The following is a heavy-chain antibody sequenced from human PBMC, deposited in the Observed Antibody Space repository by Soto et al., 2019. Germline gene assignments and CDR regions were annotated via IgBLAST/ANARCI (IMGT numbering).Heavy chain of an antibody. D-gene: IGHD1-26*01. CDR1: GGSFSGYY. Sequence: TSETLSLTCAVYGGSFSGYYWSWIRQPPGKGLEWIGEIKHSGSTNYNPSLKSRVTISVDPSKNQFSLKLSSVTAADTAVYYCARHMSEWELLRLAWFDPWGQGTLVTVSS. CDR2: IKHSGST. CDR3: ARHMSEWELLRLAWFDP. J-gene: IGHJ5*02. V-gene: IGHV4-34*01.